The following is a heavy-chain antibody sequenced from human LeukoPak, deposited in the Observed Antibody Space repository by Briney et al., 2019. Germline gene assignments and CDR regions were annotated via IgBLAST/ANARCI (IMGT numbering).Heavy chain of an antibody. CDR2: ISGYNDNT. Sequence: GASVKVSCKASGYTFSSYGITWVRQAPGQGLEWMGWISGYNDNTNYAQKLQGRVTMTTDTSTSTAYMELRSLRSDDTAVYYCARVGGSLELPDWFDPWGQGTLVTVSS. CDR3: ARVGGSLELPDWFDP. J-gene: IGHJ5*02. D-gene: IGHD1-7*01. CDR1: GYTFSSYG. V-gene: IGHV1-18*01.